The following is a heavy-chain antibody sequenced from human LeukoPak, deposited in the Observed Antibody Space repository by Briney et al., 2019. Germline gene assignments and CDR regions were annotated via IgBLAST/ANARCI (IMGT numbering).Heavy chain of an antibody. Sequence: GSLRLSCAASGFTFSSYSMNWVRQAPGKGLEWVSYISSSSSTIYYADSVKGRFTISRDNAKNSLYLQMNSLRAEDTAVYYCARVKWPYGFDPWGQGTLVTVSS. CDR2: ISSSSSTI. D-gene: IGHD5-12*01. V-gene: IGHV3-48*01. J-gene: IGHJ5*02. CDR3: ARVKWPYGFDP. CDR1: GFTFSSYS.